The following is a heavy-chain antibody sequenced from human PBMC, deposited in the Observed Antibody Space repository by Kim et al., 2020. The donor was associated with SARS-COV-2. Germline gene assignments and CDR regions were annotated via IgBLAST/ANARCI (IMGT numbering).Heavy chain of an antibody. CDR1: GGSISSSSYY. Sequence: SETLSLTCTVSGGSISSSSYYWGWIRQPPGKGLEWIGSIYYSGSTYYNPSLKSRVTISVDTSKNQFSLKLSSVTAADTAVYYCARRGGYSYGYRYYFDY. D-gene: IGHD5-18*01. CDR2: IYYSGST. J-gene: IGHJ4*01. CDR3: ARRGGYSYGYRYYFDY. V-gene: IGHV4-39*01.